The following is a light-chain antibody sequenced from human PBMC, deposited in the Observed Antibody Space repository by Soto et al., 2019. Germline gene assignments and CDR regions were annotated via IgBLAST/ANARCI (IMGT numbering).Light chain of an antibody. CDR1: QAINNY. CDR3: QKYNYVPYT. V-gene: IGKV1-27*01. Sequence: DIQMTQSPSSLSASVGDRVTITCRASQAINNYLVWYQQKPGKVPKVLIYAASTLQSGVPARFSGSGSGTDFTLSINNLQPEDVATYYCQKYNYVPYTFGQGTKLEIK. J-gene: IGKJ2*01. CDR2: AAS.